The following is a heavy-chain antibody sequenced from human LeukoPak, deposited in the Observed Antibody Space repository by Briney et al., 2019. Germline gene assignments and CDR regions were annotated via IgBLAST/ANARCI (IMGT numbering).Heavy chain of an antibody. Sequence: ASVKVSCKASGYTFTSYDIDWVRQATGQGLEWMGWMNANSGNTGYAQKFQGRVTMTRDTSISTAYLELNSLRSEDTAVYYCTTRYRVGDYWGQGTLVTVSS. V-gene: IGHV1-8*02. CDR3: TTRYRVGDY. CDR1: GYTFTSYD. J-gene: IGHJ4*02. D-gene: IGHD1-14*01. CDR2: MNANSGNT.